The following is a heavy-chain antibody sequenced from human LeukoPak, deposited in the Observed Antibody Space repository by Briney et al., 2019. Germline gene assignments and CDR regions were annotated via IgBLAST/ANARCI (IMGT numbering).Heavy chain of an antibody. V-gene: IGHV1-46*01. CDR2: INPSGGST. Sequence: ASVKVSCKASGYTFTSYYMHWVRQAPGQGPEWMGIINPSGGSTSYARRFQGRVTMTRDTSTSTVYMELSSLRSEDTAVYYCARGISVLENWFDPWGQGTLVTVSS. J-gene: IGHJ5*02. CDR3: ARGISVLENWFDP. D-gene: IGHD2/OR15-2a*01. CDR1: GYTFTSYY.